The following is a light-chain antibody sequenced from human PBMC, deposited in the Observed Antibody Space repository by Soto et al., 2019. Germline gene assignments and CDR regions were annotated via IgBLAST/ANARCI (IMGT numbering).Light chain of an antibody. CDR2: KAS. Sequence: IQMTQSPSTLSASVGDRVTITCRASQSISSWLAWYQQKPGKAPKLLIYKASSLESGVPSRFSGSGSGTEFTLTISSLQPDDFATYYCQQYNSYVLTFGPGTKVDIK. CDR3: QQYNSYVLT. CDR1: QSISSW. V-gene: IGKV1-5*03. J-gene: IGKJ3*01.